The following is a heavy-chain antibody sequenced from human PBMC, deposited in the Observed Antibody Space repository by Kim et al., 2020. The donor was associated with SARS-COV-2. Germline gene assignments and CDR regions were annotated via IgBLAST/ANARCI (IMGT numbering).Heavy chain of an antibody. V-gene: IGHV1-69*13. J-gene: IGHJ4*02. CDR3: AKGGLPARPQSYFDL. D-gene: IGHD6-6*01. CDR2: IIPIFGTP. Sequence: SVKVSCKASGDTFNSYVIIWVRQAPGLGLEWMGGIIPIFGTPHYAQNFQGRVTITANETTSPAYMELSGLRSADTAVYYCAKGGLPARPQSYFDLWGRGTLVTVS. CDR1: GDTFNSYV.